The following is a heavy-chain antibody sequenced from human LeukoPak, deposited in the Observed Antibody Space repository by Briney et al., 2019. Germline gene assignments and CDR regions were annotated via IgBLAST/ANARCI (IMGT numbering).Heavy chain of an antibody. V-gene: IGHV5-51*01. CDR3: GRPSPHSFRSCFY. Sequence: VEDLIISCKGSGDDLVTYWIAWVRQMPGKCLEWMGNIYPAVSDTRYSPSFQGQVTNSADKSTNTASLQWGTLKASDSAMLYCGRPSPHSFRSCFYWGQGTLVTVSS. CDR2: IYPAVSDT. J-gene: IGHJ4*02. CDR1: GDDLVTYW. D-gene: IGHD3-16*02.